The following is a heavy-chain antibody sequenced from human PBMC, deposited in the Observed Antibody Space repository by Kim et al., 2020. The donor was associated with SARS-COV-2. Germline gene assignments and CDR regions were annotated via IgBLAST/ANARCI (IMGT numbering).Heavy chain of an antibody. D-gene: IGHD3-16*01. CDR1: GFTFSVSA. CDR2: IKGNARGFTS. V-gene: IGHV3-73*01. Sequence: GGSLRLSCAASGFTFSVSAMHWVRQAPGQVLEWVGFIKGNARGFTSAYAVSVRCTITISRDDSTMTPYLQMNSVETEDAYEYYCTHVRDNAFDIWGLWS. CDR3: THVRDNAFDI. J-gene: IGHJ3*02.